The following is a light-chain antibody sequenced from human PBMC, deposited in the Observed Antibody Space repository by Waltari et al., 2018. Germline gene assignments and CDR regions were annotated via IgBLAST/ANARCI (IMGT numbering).Light chain of an antibody. J-gene: IGLJ2*01. Sequence: SHELTQPPSVSVSPGQTASITCSGAQLGNKYVSWYQQKPGQSPVLIIYQDTKRPSGIPERLSGSNSGNTATLTISGTQVMDEGDYYCQAWDTISAGLGGGTKLTVL. CDR2: QDT. CDR3: QAWDTISAG. CDR1: QLGNKY. V-gene: IGLV3-1*01.